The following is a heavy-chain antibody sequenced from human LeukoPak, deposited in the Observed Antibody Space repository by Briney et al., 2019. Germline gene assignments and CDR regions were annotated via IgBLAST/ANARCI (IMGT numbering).Heavy chain of an antibody. Sequence: ASVKVSCKASGYTFTSYDINWVRQATGQGLEWMGWMNPNRGNTGYAQKFQGRVTMTRNTSIIPAYMELSSLRSAETAVYYCARGLWGGYCSGGSCLGFDPWGQGTLVTVSS. CDR1: GYTFTSYD. V-gene: IGHV1-8*01. CDR3: ARGLWGGYCSGGSCLGFDP. CDR2: MNPNRGNT. D-gene: IGHD2-15*01. J-gene: IGHJ5*02.